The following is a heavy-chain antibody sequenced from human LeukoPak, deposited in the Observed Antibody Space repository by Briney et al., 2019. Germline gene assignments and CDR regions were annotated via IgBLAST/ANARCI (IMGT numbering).Heavy chain of an antibody. J-gene: IGHJ2*01. V-gene: IGHV4-39*07. Sequence: PSQTLSLTCTVSGGSISSSSYYWGWIRQPPGKGLEWIGEINHSGSTNYNPSLKSRVTISVDTSKNQFSLKLSSVTAADTAVYYCARRRRSGTDGYFDLWGRGTLVTVSS. D-gene: IGHD1-26*01. CDR1: GGSISSSSYY. CDR3: ARRRRSGTDGYFDL. CDR2: INHSGST.